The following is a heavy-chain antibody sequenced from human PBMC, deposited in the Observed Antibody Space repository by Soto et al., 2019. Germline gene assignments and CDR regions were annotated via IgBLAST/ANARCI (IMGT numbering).Heavy chain of an antibody. CDR3: AKERSVVATTPDFDY. CDR2: ASYDGSYK. J-gene: IGHJ4*02. D-gene: IGHD5-12*01. Sequence: QVQLVESGGGVVQPGRSLRLSCAASGFTFSSFGMHWVRQAPGKGLEWVAVASYDGSYKYYADSVKRRFTISRDNSKNTLYLQMNSLRAEDTAVYYCAKERSVVATTPDFDYWGQGTLVTVSS. V-gene: IGHV3-30*18. CDR1: GFTFSSFG.